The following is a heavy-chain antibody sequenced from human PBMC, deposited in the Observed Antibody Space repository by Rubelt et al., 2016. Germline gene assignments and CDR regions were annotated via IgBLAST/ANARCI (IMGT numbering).Heavy chain of an antibody. CDR1: GFTFSSYA. CDR3: ARVNYYDSSGQWIGSYYFDY. V-gene: IGHV3-74*02. D-gene: IGHD3-22*01. J-gene: IGHJ4*02. CDR2: IKSDESDT. Sequence: EVQLLESGGGLVQPGGSLRLSCAASGFTFSSYAMSWVRQAPGKGLEWVSRIKSDESDTSYADSVKGRFTISRDNAKNTLYLHMDRLGAEDTAVYYCARVNYYDSSGQWIGSYYFDYWGQGSLVTVSS.